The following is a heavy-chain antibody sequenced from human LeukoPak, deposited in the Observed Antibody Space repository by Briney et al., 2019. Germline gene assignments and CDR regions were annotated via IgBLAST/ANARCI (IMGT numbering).Heavy chain of an antibody. J-gene: IGHJ1*01. D-gene: IGHD3-10*01. V-gene: IGHV3-21*01. CDR1: GFTFSSYS. CDR2: ISSSISYI. Sequence: GGSLRLSCAASGFTFSSYSMNWVRQAPGKGLEWVSSISSSISYIYYADSVKGRFTISRDNAKNSLYLQMNSLRAEDTAVYYCARGPKTRISYYGPSPAEYFQHWGQGTLVTVSS. CDR3: ARGPKTRISYYGPSPAEYFQH.